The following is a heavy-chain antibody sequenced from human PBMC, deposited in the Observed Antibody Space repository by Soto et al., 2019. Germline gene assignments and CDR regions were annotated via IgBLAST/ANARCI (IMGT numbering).Heavy chain of an antibody. CDR3: AKGGAIVAAGTRVYLYNAMDV. CDR1: GYTFTGYY. J-gene: IGHJ6*02. CDR2: INPNSGDT. D-gene: IGHD1-26*01. V-gene: IGHV1-2*02. Sequence: ASVKVSCKASGYTFTGYYVHWVRQAPGQGLEWMGWINPNSGDTYLAQRFQGRVTMNRDTSIGTAYMELRGLTSDDTAEYYCAKGGAIVAAGTRVYLYNAMDVWGQGTTVTVS.